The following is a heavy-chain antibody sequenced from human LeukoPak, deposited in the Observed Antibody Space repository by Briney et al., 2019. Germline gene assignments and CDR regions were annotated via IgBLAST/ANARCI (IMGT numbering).Heavy chain of an antibody. CDR2: ISAYNGNT. V-gene: IGHV1-18*01. D-gene: IGHD5-18*01. Sequence: GASVKVSCKASGYTFTSYGISWVRQAPGQGLEWMGWISAYNGNTNYAQKLQGRVTMTTDTSTSTAYMELRSLRSDDTAVYYCARDRDTAMVIGRRYFDYWGQGTLVTVSS. J-gene: IGHJ4*02. CDR3: ARDRDTAMVIGRRYFDY. CDR1: GYTFTSYG.